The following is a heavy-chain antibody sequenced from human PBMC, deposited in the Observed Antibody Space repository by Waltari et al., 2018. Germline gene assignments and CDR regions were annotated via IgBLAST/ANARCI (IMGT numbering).Heavy chain of an antibody. D-gene: IGHD2-15*01. CDR3: ARDRILYCSGGSCYSPSWFDP. CDR2: IIPIFGTA. Sequence: QVQLVQSGAEVKKPGSSVKVSCKASGGTFSSYAISWVRQAPGQGLEWMGGIIPIFGTANSAQKFQGRVTITADESTSTAYMELSSLRSEDTAVYYCARDRILYCSGGSCYSPSWFDPWGQGTLVTVSS. CDR1: GGTFSSYA. V-gene: IGHV1-69*01. J-gene: IGHJ5*02.